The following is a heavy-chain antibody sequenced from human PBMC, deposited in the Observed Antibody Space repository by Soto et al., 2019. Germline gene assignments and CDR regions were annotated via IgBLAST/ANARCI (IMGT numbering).Heavy chain of an antibody. CDR3: ARAPAGYSYGYFDY. Sequence: PGGSLRLSCAASGFTVSSNYMSWVRQAPGKGLEWVSVIYSGGSTYYADSVKGRFTISRHNSKNTLYLQMNSLRAEDTAVYYCARAPAGYSYGYFDYWGQGALVTVSS. CDR2: IYSGGST. J-gene: IGHJ4*02. CDR1: GFTVSSNY. D-gene: IGHD5-18*01. V-gene: IGHV3-53*04.